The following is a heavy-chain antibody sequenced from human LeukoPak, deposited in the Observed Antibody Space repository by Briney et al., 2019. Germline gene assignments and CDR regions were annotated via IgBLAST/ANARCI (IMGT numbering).Heavy chain of an antibody. V-gene: IGHV4-39*07. Sequence: SETLSLTCTVSGGSISSSSYYWGWIRQPPGKGLEWIGSIYHSGSTCYNPSLKSRVTISVDTSKNQFSLKLSSVTAADTAVYYCARYRWPRAYYGMDVWGQGTTVTVSS. D-gene: IGHD2-8*02. J-gene: IGHJ6*02. CDR2: IYHSGST. CDR3: ARYRWPRAYYGMDV. CDR1: GGSISSSSYY.